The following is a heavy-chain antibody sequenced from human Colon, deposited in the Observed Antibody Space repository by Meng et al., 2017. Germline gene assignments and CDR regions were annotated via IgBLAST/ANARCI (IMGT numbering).Heavy chain of an antibody. J-gene: IGHJ4*02. Sequence: GESLKISCVASGFTFSTYWMSWVRLAPGKGLEWVATIKTDGSERYYVDSVKGRLTMARDNAKNSLYLQMNSLRAEDTAVYYCARGGSYYGDYWGQATLV. V-gene: IGHV3-7*01. D-gene: IGHD1-26*01. CDR2: IKTDGSER. CDR3: ARGGSYYGDY. CDR1: GFTFSTYW.